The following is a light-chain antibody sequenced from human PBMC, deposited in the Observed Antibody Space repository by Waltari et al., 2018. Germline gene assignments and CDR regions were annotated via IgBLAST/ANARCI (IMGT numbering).Light chain of an antibody. J-gene: IGLJ1*01. V-gene: IGLV2-14*01. CDR1: NSDVGCSNF. CDR2: DVS. CDR3: NSYSTSSTFV. Sequence: QSALTQPASVSASPGQSITISCTGSNSDVGCSNFYSWSQQHPGKAPKLLIYDVSNRPSGVSNRFSGSKSGNTASLTISGLQPEDAADYYCNSYSTSSTFVFGTGTRVTVL.